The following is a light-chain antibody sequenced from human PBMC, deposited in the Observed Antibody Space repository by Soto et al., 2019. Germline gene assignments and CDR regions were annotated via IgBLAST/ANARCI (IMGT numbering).Light chain of an antibody. Sequence: QSALTQPASVSGSPGQSITISCTGTSSDVGRYNFVSWYQQHPGKAPKLMISDVNHRPSGVSNRFSGSKPGNTASLTISGLQAEDEADYYCFSYTTSNTWVFGGGTQLTVL. V-gene: IGLV2-14*01. CDR1: SSDVGRYNF. CDR2: DVN. CDR3: FSYTTSNTWV. J-gene: IGLJ3*02.